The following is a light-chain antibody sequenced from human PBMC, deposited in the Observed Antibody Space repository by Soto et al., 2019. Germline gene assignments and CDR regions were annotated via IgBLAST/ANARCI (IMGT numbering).Light chain of an antibody. V-gene: IGLV2-14*03. CDR3: SSYTTSNTRQIV. J-gene: IGLJ1*01. CDR2: DVS. CDR1: SSDVGGYNY. Sequence: QSVLPQPASLSGSPGQSITISCTGTSSDVGGYNYVSWYQHHPGKAPKLIIYDVSNRPSGVSNRFSGSKSGNTASLTISGLQPEDEADYYCSSYTTSNTRQIVFGTGTKVTVL.